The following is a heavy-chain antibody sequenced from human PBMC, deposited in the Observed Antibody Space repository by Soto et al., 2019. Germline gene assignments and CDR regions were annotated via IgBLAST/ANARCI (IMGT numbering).Heavy chain of an antibody. J-gene: IGHJ6*02. CDR3: ASQKVKGYYGMDV. Sequence: SETLSLTCAVSGGSISSGGYSWSWIRQPPGEGLEWIGYIYHSGSTYYNPSLKSRVTISVDRSKNQFSLKLSSVTAADTAVYYCASQKVKGYYGMDVWGQGATVTVSS. CDR1: GGSISSGGYS. CDR2: IYHSGST. V-gene: IGHV4-30-2*01.